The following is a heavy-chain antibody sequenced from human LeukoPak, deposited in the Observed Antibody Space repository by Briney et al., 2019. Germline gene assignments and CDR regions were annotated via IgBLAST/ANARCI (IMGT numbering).Heavy chain of an antibody. D-gene: IGHD5-12*01. CDR1: GFTFSSYG. Sequence: GGSLRLSCAASGFTFSSYGMHWVRQAPGKGLEWVAVISYDGSNKYYADSVKGRFTISRDNSKNTLYLQMNSLRAEDTAVYYCAEDRFTDVDKGPFDYWGQGTLVTVSS. CDR2: ISYDGSNK. J-gene: IGHJ4*02. V-gene: IGHV3-30*18. CDR3: AEDRFTDVDKGPFDY.